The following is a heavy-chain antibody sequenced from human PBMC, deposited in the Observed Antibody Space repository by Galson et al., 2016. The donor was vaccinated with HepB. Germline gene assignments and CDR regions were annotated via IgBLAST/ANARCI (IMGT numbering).Heavy chain of an antibody. CDR3: AKHAEPYYYYAMDV. CDR2: ITGRGDSP. V-gene: IGHV3-23*01. J-gene: IGHJ6*02. D-gene: IGHD1-14*01. CDR1: GFIFSNYA. Sequence: SLRLSCAASGFIFSNYAMSWVRQAPGKGLEWVSTITGRGDSPSYADSVKGRFTISRDNSQNTLFLQMNSLRAEDTAIYYCAKHAEPYYYYAMDVWGQGTTVTVSS.